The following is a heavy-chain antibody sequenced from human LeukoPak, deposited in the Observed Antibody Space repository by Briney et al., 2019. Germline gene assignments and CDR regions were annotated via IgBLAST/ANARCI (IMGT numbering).Heavy chain of an antibody. CDR2: ISTDGSYK. D-gene: IGHD3-16*01. CDR1: GFAFSSFP. Sequence: GGSLRLSCAVSGFAFSSFPFHWVRQAPGKGLEWVAAISTDGSYKYHGDSVKGRFTISRDNPMNTLYLQMNGLRPDDTAVYYCARSLIPGRWYFDLWGRGTLVTVSS. J-gene: IGHJ2*01. V-gene: IGHV3-30*04. CDR3: ARSLIPGRWYFDL.